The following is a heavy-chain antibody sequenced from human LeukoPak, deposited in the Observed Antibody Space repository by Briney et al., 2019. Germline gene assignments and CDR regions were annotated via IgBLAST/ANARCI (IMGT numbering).Heavy chain of an antibody. CDR2: INHNGNVN. CDR3: ARGGGLDV. Sequence: GGSLRLSCASSGFTFSSYWMNWARQAPGKGLEWVASINHNGNVNYYVDSVKGRSTISRDNAKNSLYLQMSNLRAEDTAVYFCARGGGLDVWGQGATVTVSS. V-gene: IGHV3-7*03. D-gene: IGHD3-16*01. J-gene: IGHJ6*02. CDR1: GFTFSSYW.